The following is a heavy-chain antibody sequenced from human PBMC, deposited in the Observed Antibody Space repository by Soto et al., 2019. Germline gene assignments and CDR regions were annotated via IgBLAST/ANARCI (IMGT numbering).Heavy chain of an antibody. CDR3: ARFGRPNYIAVAGTQVYYFDY. J-gene: IGHJ4*02. V-gene: IGHV4-61*01. CDR2: IYYSGST. CDR1: GGSVSSGSYY. Sequence: SETLSLTCTVSGGSVSSGSYYWSWIRQPPGKGLEWIGYIYYSGSTNYNPSLKSRVTISVDTSKNQFSLKLSSVTAADTAVYYCARFGRPNYIAVAGTQVYYFDYWGQGTLVTVSS. D-gene: IGHD6-19*01.